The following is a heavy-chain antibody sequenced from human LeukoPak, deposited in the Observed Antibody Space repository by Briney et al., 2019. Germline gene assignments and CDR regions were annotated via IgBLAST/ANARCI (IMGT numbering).Heavy chain of an antibody. Sequence: GGSLRLSCAVSGFDFSTYGMHWVRQAPGKGLEWVAAISYGGSDKYYTDSVRGRFTISRDNSKNTLFLQMNSLKTEDTAVYYCAKAMITFGGLIVIPVFDYWGQGTLVTVSS. CDR3: AKAMITFGGLIVIPVFDY. V-gene: IGHV3-30*18. D-gene: IGHD3-16*02. J-gene: IGHJ4*02. CDR1: GFDFSTYG. CDR2: ISYGGSDK.